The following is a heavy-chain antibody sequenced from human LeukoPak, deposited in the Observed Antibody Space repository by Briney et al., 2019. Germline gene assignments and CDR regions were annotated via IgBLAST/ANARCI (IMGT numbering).Heavy chain of an antibody. CDR3: ARGAPYYCSGGSCYHTRSFDY. J-gene: IGHJ4*02. D-gene: IGHD2-15*01. V-gene: IGHV4-39*01. CDR2: IYYSGST. Sequence: SETLSLTCTVSGGSISSSSYYWGWIRQPPRKGLEWIGSIYYSGSTYYNPSLKSRVTISVDTSKNQFSLKLSSVTAADTAVYYCARGAPYYCSGGSCYHTRSFDYWGQGTLVTVSS. CDR1: GGSISSSSYY.